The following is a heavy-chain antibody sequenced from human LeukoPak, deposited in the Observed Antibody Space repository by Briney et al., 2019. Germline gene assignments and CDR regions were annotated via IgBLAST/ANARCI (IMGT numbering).Heavy chain of an antibody. J-gene: IGHJ5*02. Sequence: SVKVSCKASGGTFSSYAISWVRQAPGQGLEWMGGIIPIFGTANYAQKFQGRVTITTDESTSTAYMELSSLRSEDTAVYYCASVLLWFGELGWFDPWGQGTLVAVSS. CDR2: IIPIFGTA. D-gene: IGHD3-10*01. CDR3: ASVLLWFGELGWFDP. V-gene: IGHV1-69*05. CDR1: GGTFSSYA.